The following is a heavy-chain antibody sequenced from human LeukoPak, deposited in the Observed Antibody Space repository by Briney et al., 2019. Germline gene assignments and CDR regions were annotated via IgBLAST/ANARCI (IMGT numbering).Heavy chain of an antibody. J-gene: IGHJ5*02. Sequence: SQTLSLTCTVSGGSISSGDYYWSWIRQRPGKGLEWIGYIYYSGSTYYNLSLKSRVTISVDTSKNQFSLKLSSVTAADTAVYYCARDGYYGDNLFDPWGQGTLVTVSS. CDR2: IYYSGST. CDR3: ARDGYYGDNLFDP. V-gene: IGHV4-30-4*01. D-gene: IGHD4-17*01. CDR1: GGSISSGDYY.